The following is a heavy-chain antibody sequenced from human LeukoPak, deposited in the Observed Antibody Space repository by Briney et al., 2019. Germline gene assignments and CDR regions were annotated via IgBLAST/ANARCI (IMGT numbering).Heavy chain of an antibody. CDR1: GGTFSSYA. V-gene: IGHV1-69*13. CDR2: IIPIFGTA. Sequence: GASVKVSCKASGGTFSSYAISWVRQAPGQGLEWMGGIIPIFGTANYAQKFQGRVMITADESTSTAYMELSSLRSEDTAVYYCASAVLPDDYFDYWGQGTLVTVSS. CDR3: ASAVLPDDYFDY. J-gene: IGHJ4*02. D-gene: IGHD4/OR15-4a*01.